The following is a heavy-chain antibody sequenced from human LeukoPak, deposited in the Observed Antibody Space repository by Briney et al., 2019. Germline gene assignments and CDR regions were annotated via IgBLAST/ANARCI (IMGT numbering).Heavy chain of an antibody. Sequence: GGSLRLSRSASGFIFSTYAMSWVRQAPGKGLEWVSGISNSGDSTYYADSVKGRFTISRDYTRKTVDLQMSSLRADDTAVYYCAKERCSAGSCSSTPDYWGQGTPVTVSS. D-gene: IGHD2-15*01. CDR3: AKERCSAGSCSSTPDY. CDR1: GFIFSTYA. CDR2: ISNSGDST. J-gene: IGHJ4*02. V-gene: IGHV3-23*01.